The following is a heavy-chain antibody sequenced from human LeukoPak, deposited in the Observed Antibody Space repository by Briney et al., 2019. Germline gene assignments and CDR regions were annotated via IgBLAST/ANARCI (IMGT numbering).Heavy chain of an antibody. D-gene: IGHD6-19*01. V-gene: IGHV4-59*08. CDR3: AKHHRDASSSGWPEGWLDP. J-gene: IGHJ5*02. Sequence: SETLSLICTVSGGPMPTDYWSWIRQSPGKGLEWIGYIYSSGSTTYNPSLKSRVTISIDTSKNQFSLTLTSVTATDTAVYYCAKHHRDASSSGWPEGWLDPWGQGTLVTVSS. CDR2: IYSSGST. CDR1: GGPMPTDY.